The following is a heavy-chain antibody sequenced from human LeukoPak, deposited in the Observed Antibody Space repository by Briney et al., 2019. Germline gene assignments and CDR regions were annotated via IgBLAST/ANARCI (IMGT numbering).Heavy chain of an antibody. D-gene: IGHD3-22*01. CDR3: TNGYDSSGYYSPIAY. CDR1: SFSFRSYA. J-gene: IGHJ4*02. Sequence: GGSLRLSCAASSFSFRSYAMNWVRQAPGKGLEWVAVIAYDGNNKYYGDSVKGRFTISRDNSKNTLYLQMNSLTTEDTALYYCTNGYDSSGYYSPIAYWGQGTLVTVSS. V-gene: IGHV3-30*18. CDR2: IAYDGNNK.